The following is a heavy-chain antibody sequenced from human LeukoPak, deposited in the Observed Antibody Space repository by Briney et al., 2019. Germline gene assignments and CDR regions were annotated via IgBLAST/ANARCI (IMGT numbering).Heavy chain of an antibody. Sequence: SETLSLTCAVYGGSFSGYYWSWIHQPPGKGLEWIGEINHSGSTNYNPSLKSRVTISVDTSKNQFSLKLSSVTAADTAVYYCARGGIVVVVAATPRVWFDPWGQGTLVTVSS. J-gene: IGHJ5*02. CDR3: ARGGIVVVVAATPRVWFDP. V-gene: IGHV4-34*01. D-gene: IGHD2-15*01. CDR2: INHSGST. CDR1: GGSFSGYY.